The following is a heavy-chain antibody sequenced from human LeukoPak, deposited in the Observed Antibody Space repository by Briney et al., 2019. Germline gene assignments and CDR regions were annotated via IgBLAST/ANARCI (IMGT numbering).Heavy chain of an antibody. Sequence: KPSETLSLTCAVSDYSISSGDYWGWIRQPPGKGLEWIGSVYHSGSTHYSPSLKSRVTISVDTSKNQFSLKLSSVTAADTAVYYCARNDSSGYFDYWGQGTLVTASS. CDR3: ARNDSSGYFDY. CDR1: DYSISSGDY. J-gene: IGHJ4*02. CDR2: VYHSGST. D-gene: IGHD3-22*01. V-gene: IGHV4-38-2*01.